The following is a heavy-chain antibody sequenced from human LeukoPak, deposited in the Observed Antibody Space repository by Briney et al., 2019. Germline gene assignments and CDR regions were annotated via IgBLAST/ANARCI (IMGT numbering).Heavy chain of an antibody. CDR2: IYHSGST. CDR3: ARDAGYSGPYDAFDI. V-gene: IGHV4-30-2*01. Sequence: PSETLSLTCTVSGGSISSGGYYWSWIRQPPGKGLEWIGYIYHSGSTYYNPSLKSRVTISVDRSKNQFSLKLSSVTAADTAVYYCARDAGYSGPYDAFDIWGQGTMVTVSS. D-gene: IGHD6-13*01. CDR1: GGSISSGGYY. J-gene: IGHJ3*02.